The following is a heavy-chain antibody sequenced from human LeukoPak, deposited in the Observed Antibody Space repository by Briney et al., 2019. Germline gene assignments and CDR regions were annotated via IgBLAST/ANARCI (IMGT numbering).Heavy chain of an antibody. D-gene: IGHD2-2*01. J-gene: IGHJ6*02. CDR2: MSDST. CDR1: GFTFRSYA. CDR3: ARYCITTSCQDDNSYYGMDV. V-gene: IGHV3-23*01. Sequence: GGSLRLSCAASGFTFRSYAMSWVRQAPGKGLEGVSAMSDSTYYADSVKGRFSISRDNSKNTLYLLMNSLRAEDTAVYFCARYCITTSCQDDNSYYGMDVWGQGTTVTVSS.